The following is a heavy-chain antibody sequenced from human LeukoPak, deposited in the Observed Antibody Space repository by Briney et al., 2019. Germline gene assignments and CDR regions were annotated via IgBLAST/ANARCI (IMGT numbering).Heavy chain of an antibody. D-gene: IGHD3-3*01. CDR3: ARVGSGYYTDY. CDR1: GFTFSSYA. CDR2: ISSDGGST. Sequence: GGSLRLSCAASGFTFSSYAMYWVRHAPGKGLEYVSAISSDGGSTYYANSVKGRFTISRDKSKNTLYLQMGSLRAEDMAVYYCARVGSGYYTDYWGQGTLVTVSS. J-gene: IGHJ4*02. V-gene: IGHV3-64*01.